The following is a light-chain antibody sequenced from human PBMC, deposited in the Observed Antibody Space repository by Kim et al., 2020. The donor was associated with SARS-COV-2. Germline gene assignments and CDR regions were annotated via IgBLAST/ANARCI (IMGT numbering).Light chain of an antibody. Sequence: AATGDRVTITCRASQGISSYLAWYQQKPGKAPNLLISAASTLQSGVPSRFSGGGSVTDFTLTISCLHSEDSATYYCQQYYSYPRTFGQGTKVDIK. CDR3: QQYYSYPRT. CDR1: QGISSY. J-gene: IGKJ1*01. CDR2: AAS. V-gene: IGKV1-8*01.